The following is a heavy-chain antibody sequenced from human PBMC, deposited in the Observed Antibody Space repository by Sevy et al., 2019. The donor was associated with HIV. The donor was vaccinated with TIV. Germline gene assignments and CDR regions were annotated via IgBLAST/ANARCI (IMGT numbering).Heavy chain of an antibody. Sequence: SQTLSLTCAISGDSVSSNSAAWNWIRQSPSRGLEWLGRTYYRSKWYNDYAVSVKSRITINPDTSKNQFSLHLNSVTPEDTAVYYCARGTYYYYSSGYEDAFDIWGQGTMVTVSS. CDR1: GDSVSSNSAA. J-gene: IGHJ3*02. D-gene: IGHD3-22*01. CDR3: ARGTYYYYSSGYEDAFDI. V-gene: IGHV6-1*01. CDR2: TYYRSKWYN.